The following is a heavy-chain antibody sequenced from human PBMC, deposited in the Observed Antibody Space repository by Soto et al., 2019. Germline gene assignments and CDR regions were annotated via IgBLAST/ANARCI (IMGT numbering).Heavy chain of an antibody. CDR1: GGSISSSNW. CDR2: IYHSGST. D-gene: IGHD3-10*01. Sequence: PSETLSLTCAVSGGSISSSNWWSWVRQPPGKGLEWIGEIYHSGSTNYNPSLKSRVTISVDKSKNQFSLKLSSVTAADTAVYYCAREATASTYYYDSGRSYYFDYWGQGTLVTVSS. J-gene: IGHJ4*02. V-gene: IGHV4-4*02. CDR3: AREATASTYYYDSGRSYYFDY.